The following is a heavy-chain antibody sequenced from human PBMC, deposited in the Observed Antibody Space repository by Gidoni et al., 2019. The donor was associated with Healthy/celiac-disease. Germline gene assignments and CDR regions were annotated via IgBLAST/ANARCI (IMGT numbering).Heavy chain of an antibody. Sequence: QVQLVESGGGVVQPGRSLRLSCAASGFTFSSYGMHWVRQAPGKGLEWVAVISYDGSNKYYADSVKGRFTISRDNSKNTLYLQMNSLRAEDTAVYYCAKTLGDYCGGDCYTDDYWGQGTLVTVSS. V-gene: IGHV3-30*18. D-gene: IGHD2-21*02. J-gene: IGHJ4*02. CDR3: AKTLGDYCGGDCYTDDY. CDR1: GFTFSSYG. CDR2: ISYDGSNK.